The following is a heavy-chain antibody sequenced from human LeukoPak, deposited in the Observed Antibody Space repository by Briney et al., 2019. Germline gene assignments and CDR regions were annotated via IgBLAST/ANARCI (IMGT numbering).Heavy chain of an antibody. Sequence: PSETLSLTCTVSGGSISSSNYYWGWIRQPPGKGLEWIGSIFYSRTTYYNPSLKSRVTISVDTSKNQFSLKLSSVTAADTAVYYCARPKTNSGDIDYWGQGTLVTVSS. D-gene: IGHD3-10*01. V-gene: IGHV4-39*01. J-gene: IGHJ4*02. CDR3: ARPKTNSGDIDY. CDR2: IFYSRTT. CDR1: GGSISSSNYY.